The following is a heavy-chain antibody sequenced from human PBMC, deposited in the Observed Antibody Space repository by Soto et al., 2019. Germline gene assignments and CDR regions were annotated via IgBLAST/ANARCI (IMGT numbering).Heavy chain of an antibody. CDR3: ASLAVADNY. V-gene: IGHV3-23*01. D-gene: IGHD6-19*01. J-gene: IGHJ4*02. CDR2: ITGSGGST. CDR1: GFTFSNYV. Sequence: PGGSLRLSCAASGFTFSNYVMSWVRQAPGKGLEWVSAITGSGGSTYYADSVKGRFTISRDNSKNTLYLQVNSLRAEDTAVYYCASLAVADNYWGQGTLVTVSS.